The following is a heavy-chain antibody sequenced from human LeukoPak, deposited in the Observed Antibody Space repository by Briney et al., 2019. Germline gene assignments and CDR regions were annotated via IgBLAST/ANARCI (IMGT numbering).Heavy chain of an antibody. CDR2: IYTSGST. CDR3: ARVRYDSSGYYWDAFDI. Sequence: SQTLSLTCTVSGGSISSGSYYWSWIRQPAGKGLEWIGRIYTSGSTNYNPPLKSRVTISVDTSKNQFSLKLSSVTAADTAVYYCARVRYDSSGYYWDAFDIWGQGTMVTVSS. J-gene: IGHJ3*02. CDR1: GGSISSGSYY. D-gene: IGHD3-22*01. V-gene: IGHV4-61*02.